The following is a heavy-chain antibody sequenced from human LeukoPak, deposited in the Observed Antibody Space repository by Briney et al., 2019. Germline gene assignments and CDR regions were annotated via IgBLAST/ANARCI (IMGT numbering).Heavy chain of an antibody. J-gene: IGHJ6*03. V-gene: IGHV1-2*02. D-gene: IGHD3-10*01. Sequence: ASVKVSCKASGYTFTGYYMHWVRQAPGQGLEWMGWINPNSGGTNYAQKFQGRVTMTRDTSISTAYMELSRLRSDDTAVYYCARDRPMVRGVPNPSHYYYYMDVWGKGTTVTISS. CDR2: INPNSGGT. CDR3: ARDRPMVRGVPNPSHYYYYMDV. CDR1: GYTFTGYY.